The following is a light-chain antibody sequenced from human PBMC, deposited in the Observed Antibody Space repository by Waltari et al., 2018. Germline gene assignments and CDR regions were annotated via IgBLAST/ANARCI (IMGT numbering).Light chain of an antibody. CDR1: SAHSNYA. J-gene: IGLJ3*02. CDR2: LNSDGTH. CDR3: QTWGTGIRV. V-gene: IGLV4-69*01. Sequence: QLVLTQSPSASASLGASVKLTCTLSSAHSNYALAWPQQQPERGPRYLMKLNSDGTHNKGDGIPDRFSGSSSGAERYLTISSLQSEDEADYYCQTWGTGIRVFGGGTKLTVL.